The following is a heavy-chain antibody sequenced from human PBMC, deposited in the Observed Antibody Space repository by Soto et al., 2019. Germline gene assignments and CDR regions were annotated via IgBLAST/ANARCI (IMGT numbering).Heavy chain of an antibody. CDR1: RYTFSCDW. J-gene: IGHJ4*01. D-gene: IGHD3-10*01. Sequence: EVQLVESGGGLVQPGGSLRLSCEASRYTFSCDWMTWVRQAPGKGPEWVANIKQGVGERYYMDSVKGRFTISRDNVKNAVFLQLTSLRAEDTAVYDCATGDHLDYWGHGTVVPASS. CDR3: ATGDHLDY. CDR2: IKQGVGER. V-gene: IGHV3-7*03.